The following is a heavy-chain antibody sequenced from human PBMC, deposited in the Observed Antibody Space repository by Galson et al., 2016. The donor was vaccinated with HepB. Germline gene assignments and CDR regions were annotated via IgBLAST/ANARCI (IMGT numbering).Heavy chain of an antibody. Sequence: LTCPVSGGAISSSSYSWDWIRQPPGEGPVWIGSVYYSGDTYSNPSLKSRVSISVDTSKEQFSLKLNSVTAADTAVYYCARHRALSYFHDSWGQGILVSVSS. V-gene: IGHV4-39*01. CDR2: VYYSGDT. CDR3: ARHRALSYFHDS. D-gene: IGHD3-9*01. CDR1: GGAISSSSYS. J-gene: IGHJ5*01.